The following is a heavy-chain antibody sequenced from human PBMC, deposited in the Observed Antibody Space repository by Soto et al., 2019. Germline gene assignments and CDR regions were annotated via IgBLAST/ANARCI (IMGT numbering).Heavy chain of an antibody. CDR2: MNPNSGNT. D-gene: IGHD6-13*01. CDR3: ARAEVPRSASGNGFSSYYYGMDV. Sequence: ASVKVSCKASGYTFTIYDINWVLQATGQGLEWMGWMNPNSGNTGYAQKFQGRVTMTRNTSTSTAYMELSSLRSEDTAVYYCARAEVPRSASGNGFSSYYYGMDVWG. V-gene: IGHV1-8*01. J-gene: IGHJ6*02. CDR1: GYTFTIYD.